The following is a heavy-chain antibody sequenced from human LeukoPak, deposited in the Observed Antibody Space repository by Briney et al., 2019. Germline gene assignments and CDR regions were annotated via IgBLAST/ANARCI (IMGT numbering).Heavy chain of an antibody. D-gene: IGHD3-10*01. CDR3: ARVRGIEEFDY. J-gene: IGHJ4*02. CDR1: GFHFAYYA. CDR2: IRGNAYGGTT. Sequence: GGSLRISCTASGFHFAYYAKSLGRQAPGKGPEVVGFIRGNAYGGTTEYAASVQGRFTISRHDSTSIAYLQMNSLKTADTAVYYCARVRGIEEFDYWGQGTLVTVSS. V-gene: IGHV3-49*04.